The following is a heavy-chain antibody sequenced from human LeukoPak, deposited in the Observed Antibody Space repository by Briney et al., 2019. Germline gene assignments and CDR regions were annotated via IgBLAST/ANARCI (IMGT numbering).Heavy chain of an antibody. V-gene: IGHV3-74*01. CDR1: GFTFSSYW. CDR3: TRGGFGRRNAFDI. D-gene: IGHD3-16*01. Sequence: GGSLRLSCAASGFTFSSYWMHWVRQVPGKGLVWVSRFNNDGSSISYADSVKGRFTISRDDAKDTLYLQMNSLRAEDTAVYYCTRGGFGRRNAFDIWGPGTMVTVSS. J-gene: IGHJ3*02. CDR2: FNNDGSSI.